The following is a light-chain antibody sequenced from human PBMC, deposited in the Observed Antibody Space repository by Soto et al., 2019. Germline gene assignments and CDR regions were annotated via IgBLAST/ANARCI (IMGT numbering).Light chain of an antibody. Sequence: DIQMTQSPSSVSASVGDRVTITCRASQDISIALAWFQQKPGEAPRLLIYTASSLHSGVPSRFSGSGSGTDFTLTISSLQPEDFATYYCQQGNSFPLTFGGGTEVEIK. J-gene: IGKJ4*01. CDR1: QDISIA. V-gene: IGKV1-12*01. CDR2: TAS. CDR3: QQGNSFPLT.